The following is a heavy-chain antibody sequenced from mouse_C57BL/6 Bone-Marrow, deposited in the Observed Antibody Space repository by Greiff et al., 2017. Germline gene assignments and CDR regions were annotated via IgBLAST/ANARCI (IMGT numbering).Heavy chain of an antibody. J-gene: IGHJ4*01. V-gene: IGHV5-4*01. Sequence: EVMLVESGGGLVKPGGSLKLSCAASGFTFSSYAMSWVRQTPEKRLEWVATISDGGSYTYYPDNVKGRFTISRDNAKNNLYLQMSHLKSEDTAMYYCAREKNFAFVYYAMDYWGQGTSVTVSS. CDR3: AREKNFAFVYYAMDY. CDR2: ISDGGSYT. CDR1: GFTFSSYA.